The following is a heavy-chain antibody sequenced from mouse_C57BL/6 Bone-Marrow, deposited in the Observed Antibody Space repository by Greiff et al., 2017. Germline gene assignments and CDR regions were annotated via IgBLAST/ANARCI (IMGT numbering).Heavy chain of an antibody. CDR3: ARIRDGTLYYYAMDY. Sequence: QVQLKESGPGLVQPSQSLSITCTVSGFSLTSYGVHWVRQSPGKGLEWLGVIWSGGSTDYNAAFISRLSISKDNSKSQVFFKMKSLQADDTAIYYCARIRDGTLYYYAMDYWGQGTSVTVSS. D-gene: IGHD3-3*01. CDR2: IWSGGST. J-gene: IGHJ4*01. CDR1: GFSLTSYG. V-gene: IGHV2-2*01.